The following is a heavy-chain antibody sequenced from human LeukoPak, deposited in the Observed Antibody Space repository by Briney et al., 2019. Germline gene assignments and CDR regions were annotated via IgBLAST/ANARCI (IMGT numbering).Heavy chain of an antibody. Sequence: GGSLRLSCAASGFTFSNAWMSWVRQAPGKGLEWVSSISGSSSYIYYADSVKGRFTISRDNAKNSLYLQMNSLRAEDTAVYYCARGGGSDYWGQGTLVTVSS. CDR2: ISGSSSYI. CDR1: GFTFSNAW. D-gene: IGHD3-16*01. V-gene: IGHV3-21*01. CDR3: ARGGGSDY. J-gene: IGHJ4*02.